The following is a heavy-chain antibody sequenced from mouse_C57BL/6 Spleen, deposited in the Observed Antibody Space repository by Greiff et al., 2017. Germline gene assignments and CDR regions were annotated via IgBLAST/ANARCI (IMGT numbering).Heavy chain of an antibody. CDR3: AREGGNYWYFDY. D-gene: IGHD2-1*01. CDR2: IYPGDGDT. Sequence: VQLQQSGAELVKPGASVKISCKASGYAFSSYWMNWVKQRPGKGLEWIGQIYPGDGDTNYNGKFKGKATLTADKSSSTAYMQLSSLTSEDSAVYFCAREGGNYWYFDYWGQGTTLTVSS. V-gene: IGHV1-80*01. CDR1: GYAFSSYW. J-gene: IGHJ2*01.